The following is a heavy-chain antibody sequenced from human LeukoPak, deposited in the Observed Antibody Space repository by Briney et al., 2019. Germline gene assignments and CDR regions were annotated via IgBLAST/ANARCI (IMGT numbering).Heavy chain of an antibody. J-gene: IGHJ5*02. Sequence: ASVKVSCKASGYTFTCYYMHWVRQAPGQGLEWMGWINPNSGGTNYAQKFQGWVTMTRDTSISTAYMELSRLRSDDTAVYYCARGRVYCSSTSCSYPNWFDPWGQGTLVTVSS. D-gene: IGHD2-2*01. V-gene: IGHV1-2*04. CDR1: GYTFTCYY. CDR3: ARGRVYCSSTSCSYPNWFDP. CDR2: INPNSGGT.